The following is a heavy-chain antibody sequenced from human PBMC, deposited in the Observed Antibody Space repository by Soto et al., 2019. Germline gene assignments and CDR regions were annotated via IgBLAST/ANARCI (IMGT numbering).Heavy chain of an antibody. CDR3: AKHEGYCSTTTCSNCDY. D-gene: IGHD2-2*01. J-gene: IGHJ4*02. V-gene: IGHV5-51*01. CDR1: GFTFTSYW. CDR2: IYPGDSDS. Sequence: PGQSLKISCKGSGFTFTSYWIAWMRQMPGKGLEWMGIIYPGDSDSSYSPSFQGQVTISADESINTAYLHWSSLKASDTAIYYCAKHEGYCSTTTCSNCDYWGQGSLVNVSS.